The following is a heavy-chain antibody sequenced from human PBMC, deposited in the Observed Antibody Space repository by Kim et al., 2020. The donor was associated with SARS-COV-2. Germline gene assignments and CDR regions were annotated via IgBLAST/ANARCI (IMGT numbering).Heavy chain of an antibody. Sequence: GGSLRLSCAASGFTFSSYAMSWVRQAPGKGLEWVSAISGSGGSTYYADSVKGRFTISRDNSKNTLYLQMNSLRAEDTAVYYCAKGGGLGITIFGVVINYGMDVWGQGTTVTVSS. CDR3: AKGGGLGITIFGVVINYGMDV. CDR2: ISGSGGST. V-gene: IGHV3-23*01. D-gene: IGHD3-3*01. CDR1: GFTFSSYA. J-gene: IGHJ6*02.